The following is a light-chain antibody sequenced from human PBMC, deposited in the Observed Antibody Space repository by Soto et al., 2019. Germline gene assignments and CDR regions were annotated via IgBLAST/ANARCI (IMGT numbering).Light chain of an antibody. CDR2: KDS. Sequence: QSVLTQPPSVSGAPGQRVTISCTGSNSNIGSNTVHWYQQLSGTAPKLLIYKDSQRPSGVPGRVSGSKSDTSASLAISGLQSEDEGEYYCATWDDSLNVLVFGGGTKLTVL. V-gene: IGLV1-44*01. J-gene: IGLJ2*01. CDR1: NSNIGSNT. CDR3: ATWDDSLNVLV.